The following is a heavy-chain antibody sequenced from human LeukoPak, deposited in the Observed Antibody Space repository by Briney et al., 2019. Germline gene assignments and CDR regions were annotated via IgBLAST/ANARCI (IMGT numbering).Heavy chain of an antibody. CDR3: ARRFLTIDNWFDP. V-gene: IGHV4-39*01. CDR1: GGSISSSSYY. J-gene: IGHJ5*02. Sequence: SETLSLTCTVSGGSISSSSYYWGWIRQPPGKGLDWIGSIYYSGSTYYNPSLKSRVTISVDTSKNQFSLKLSSVTAADTALYYCARRFLTIDNWFDPWGRGTLVTVSS. CDR2: IYYSGST. D-gene: IGHD3-3*01.